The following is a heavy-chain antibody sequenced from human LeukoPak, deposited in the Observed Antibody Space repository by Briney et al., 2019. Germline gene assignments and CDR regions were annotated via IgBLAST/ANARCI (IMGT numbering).Heavy chain of an antibody. D-gene: IGHD3-22*01. V-gene: IGHV1-69*01. CDR3: ARGVAVITSSWYFDL. Sequence: SVKVSCKASGGTFSSYAISWVRQAPGQGLEWMGGIIPIFGTANYAQKFQGRVTITADESTSTAYMELSSLRSEDTAVYYCARGVAVITSSWYFDLWGRGTLVTVSS. J-gene: IGHJ2*01. CDR1: GGTFSSYA. CDR2: IIPIFGTA.